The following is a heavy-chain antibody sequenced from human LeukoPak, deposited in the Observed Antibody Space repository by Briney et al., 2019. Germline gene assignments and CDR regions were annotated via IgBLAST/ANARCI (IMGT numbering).Heavy chain of an antibody. CDR1: GFTFSSYE. CDR2: ISSSGSTI. D-gene: IGHD3-10*01. CDR3: ARNLPHSGSYYTRPDY. V-gene: IGHV3-48*03. J-gene: IGHJ4*02. Sequence: GGSLRLSCAASGFTFSSYEMNWVRQAPGKWLEWVSYISSSGSTIYYADSVKGRFTISRDNAKNSLYLQMNSLRAEDTAVYYCARNLPHSGSYYTRPDYWGQGTLVTVSS.